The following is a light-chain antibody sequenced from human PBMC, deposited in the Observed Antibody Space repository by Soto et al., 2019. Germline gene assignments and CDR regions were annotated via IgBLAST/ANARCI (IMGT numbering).Light chain of an antibody. CDR3: QQYYSPPQA. CDR1: QSVLYSSNNKNY. Sequence: DIVMTQSPDSLAVSLGERATINCKSSQSVLYSSNNKNYLAWYQQKPGQPPKLLIYWAYTRESGVPDRFSGSGSGKDFTLTISSLQAEDETVYYFQQYYSPPQAFGQGTKVEIK. CDR2: WAY. V-gene: IGKV4-1*01. J-gene: IGKJ1*01.